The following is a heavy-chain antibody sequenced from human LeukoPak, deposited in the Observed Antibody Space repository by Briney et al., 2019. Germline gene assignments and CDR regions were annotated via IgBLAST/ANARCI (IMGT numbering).Heavy chain of an antibody. D-gene: IGHD3-10*01. CDR3: ARGHGYGSGSYHPTYYYGMDV. V-gene: IGHV4-4*07. CDR1: GGSISSYY. CDR2: IYTSGST. J-gene: IGHJ6*02. Sequence: SETLSLTCTVSGGSISSYYWSWIRQPAGKGLEWIGRIYTSGSTNYNPSLKSRVTMSVDTSKNQFSLKLSSVTAADTAVYYCARGHGYGSGSYHPTYYYGMDVWGQGTTVTVSS.